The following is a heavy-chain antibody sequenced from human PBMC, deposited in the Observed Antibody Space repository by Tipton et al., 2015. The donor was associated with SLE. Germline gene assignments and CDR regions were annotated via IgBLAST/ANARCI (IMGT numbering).Heavy chain of an antibody. J-gene: IGHJ4*02. CDR2: VSGGGDDT. CDR3: ATRPITMGFFFDY. D-gene: IGHD3-10*01. CDR1: GFMFSSYA. V-gene: IGHV3-23*01. Sequence: SLRLSCAASGFMFSSYAMNWVRQAPGKGLEWVSFVSGGGDDTKYADSVKGRFTVSRDNSKNTLYLQMNSLRTEDTAMYYCATRPITMGFFFDYWGQGTLVTVSS.